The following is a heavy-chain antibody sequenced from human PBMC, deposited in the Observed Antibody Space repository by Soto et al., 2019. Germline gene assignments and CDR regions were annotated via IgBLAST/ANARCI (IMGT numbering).Heavy chain of an antibody. Sequence: QAQLVQSGAVVKKPGSSVVVSCKASGITVGSFIISWVRQAPGQGLEWMGKTAPMFKQTVYARRFEGRVTITADTSANTVYIEPTDLRFEDTAVYYCTTLGPWGQGTQVTVS. V-gene: IGHV1-69*02. J-gene: IGHJ5*02. CDR3: TTLGP. CDR1: GITVGSFI. CDR2: TAPMFKQT. D-gene: IGHD3-3*01.